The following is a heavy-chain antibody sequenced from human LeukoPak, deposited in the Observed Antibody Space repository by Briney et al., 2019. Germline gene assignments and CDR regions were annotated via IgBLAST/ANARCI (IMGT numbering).Heavy chain of an antibody. CDR2: ISAYNGNT. J-gene: IGHJ4*02. CDR1: GYTFTSYG. V-gene: IGHV1-18*01. D-gene: IGHD2-8*01. CDR3: ARVELEGKVYCTNGVCYGGVDY. Sequence: GASVKVSCKASGYTFTSYGISWVRQAPGQGLEWMGWISAYNGNTNYAQKLQGRVTMTTDTSTSTACMELRSLRSDDTAVYYCARVELEGKVYCTNGVCYGGVDYWGQGTLVTVSS.